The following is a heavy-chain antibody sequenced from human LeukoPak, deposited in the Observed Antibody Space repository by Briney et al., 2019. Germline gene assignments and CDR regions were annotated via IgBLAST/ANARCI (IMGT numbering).Heavy chain of an antibody. Sequence: PSETLSLTCTVSGGSISSYYWSWIRQPPGKGLEWIGRIWTNGSTNYNPSLKSRVTISVDTSKNQFSLKLSSVTAADTATYYCARGAYLYDSSGYYLFQDAFDIWGQGTMVTVSA. D-gene: IGHD3-22*01. CDR3: ARGAYLYDSSGYYLFQDAFDI. CDR1: GGSISSYY. J-gene: IGHJ3*02. CDR2: IWTNGST. V-gene: IGHV4-4*09.